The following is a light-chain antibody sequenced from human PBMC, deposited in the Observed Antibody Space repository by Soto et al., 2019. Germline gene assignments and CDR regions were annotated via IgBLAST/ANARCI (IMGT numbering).Light chain of an antibody. Sequence: QSALTQPPSVSGSPGQSVTISCSGTSSDVGGYSFVSWYQQHPGNSPKLIIYDVRNRPSGVPDRFSGSKSGHTASLTISGLQAEDEAHYYCCSYAGMYSVIFGGGTKLTVL. J-gene: IGLJ2*01. CDR3: CSYAGMYSVI. CDR1: SSDVGGYSF. V-gene: IGLV2-11*01. CDR2: DVR.